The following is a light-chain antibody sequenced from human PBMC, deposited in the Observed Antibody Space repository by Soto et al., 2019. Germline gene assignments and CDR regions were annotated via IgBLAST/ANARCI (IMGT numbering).Light chain of an antibody. CDR3: CSHAGSSTYVV. CDR2: EDS. Sequence: QSALTQPASVSGSPGQSIAISCTGTSSDVGGYNLVSWYQQHPGKAPKFLIYEDSKRPSGVSDRFSGSKSGNTASLTISSLQAEDEADYYCCSHAGSSTYVVFGGGTKLTVL. V-gene: IGLV2-23*01. J-gene: IGLJ2*01. CDR1: SSDVGGYNL.